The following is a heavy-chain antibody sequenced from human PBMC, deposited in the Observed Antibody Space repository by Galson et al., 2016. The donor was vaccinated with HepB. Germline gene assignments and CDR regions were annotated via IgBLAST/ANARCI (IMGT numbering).Heavy chain of an antibody. CDR1: GYTFTTYG. CDR3: ARARDYYFYSMDV. CDR2: ITTVTGNT. Sequence: SVKVSCKASGYTFTTYGISWVRQAPGQGLEWMGWITTVTGNTNYAQKSQGRVTMTTDTSTNTAYMELRSLRSDDTAVYYCARARDYYFYSMDVWGQGTTVTVSS. J-gene: IGHJ6*02. V-gene: IGHV1-18*01.